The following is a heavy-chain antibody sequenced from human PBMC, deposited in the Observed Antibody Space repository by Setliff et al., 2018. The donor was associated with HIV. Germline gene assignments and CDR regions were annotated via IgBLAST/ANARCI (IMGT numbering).Heavy chain of an antibody. CDR2: INHSGST. CDR3: AIFQQRPWGGLDY. D-gene: IGHD3-16*01. J-gene: IGHJ4*02. CDR1: GGSFSGYY. Sequence: SETLSLTCAVYGGSFSGYYWSWIRQPPGKGLEWIGEINHSGSTNYNPSLKSRVTISVDTSKNQFSLKLSSVTAADTAVYYCAIFQQRPWGGLDYWGRGTLVTVSS. V-gene: IGHV4-34*01.